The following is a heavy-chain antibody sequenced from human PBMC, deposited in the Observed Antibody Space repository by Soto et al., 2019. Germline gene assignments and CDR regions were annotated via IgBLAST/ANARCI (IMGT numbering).Heavy chain of an antibody. CDR1: GGSFSGYY. D-gene: IGHD3-9*01. V-gene: IGHV4-34*01. CDR2: INHSGST. CDR3: ARRYGYYFDY. Sequence: SETLSLTCAVYGGSFSGYYWSWIRQPPGKGLEWIGEINHSGSTNYNPSLKSRVTISVDTSKNQFSLKLSSVTAADTAVYYCARRYGYYFDYWSQGTLVTVSS. J-gene: IGHJ4*02.